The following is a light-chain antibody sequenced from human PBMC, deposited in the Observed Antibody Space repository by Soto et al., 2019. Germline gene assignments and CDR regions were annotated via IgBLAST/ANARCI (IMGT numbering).Light chain of an antibody. CDR3: NSYTSSSNLV. V-gene: IGLV2-14*01. CDR1: SSGVGGYNY. J-gene: IGLJ3*02. Sequence: QSVLTQPASVSGSPGQSITISCTGTSSGVGGYNYVSWYQQHPGKAPKLLIYDVSNRPSVVSNRFSGSKSGNTASLTISGLQAEDEADYYCNSYTSSSNLVFGGGTKVTVL. CDR2: DVS.